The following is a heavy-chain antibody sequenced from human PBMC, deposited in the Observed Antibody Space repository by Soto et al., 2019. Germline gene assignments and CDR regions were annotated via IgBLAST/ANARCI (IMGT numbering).Heavy chain of an antibody. J-gene: IGHJ4*02. CDR1: GGSISSSSYY. CDR3: ARHGAIAEPLDY. CDR2: IYYSGST. D-gene: IGHD6-13*01. Sequence: SETLSLTCTVSGGSISSSSYYWGWIRQPPGKGLEWIGSIYYSGSTYYNPSLKSRVTISVDTSKNQFSLKLSSVTAADTAVYYCARHGAIAEPLDYWGQGTLVTVSS. V-gene: IGHV4-39*01.